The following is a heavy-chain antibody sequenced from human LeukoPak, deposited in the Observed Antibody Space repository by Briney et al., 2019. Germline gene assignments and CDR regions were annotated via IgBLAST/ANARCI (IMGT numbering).Heavy chain of an antibody. V-gene: IGHV4-34*01. J-gene: IGHJ4*02. CDR2: INHSGST. Sequence: SETLSLTCAVYGGSFSGYYWSWIRQPPGKGLEWIGEINHSGSTNYNPSLKSRVTISVDTSKNQFSLKLSSVTAADTAVYYCARRHKYYYDSSGYYFDHWGQGTLVTVSS. D-gene: IGHD3-22*01. CDR3: ARRHKYYYDSSGYYFDH. CDR1: GGSFSGYY.